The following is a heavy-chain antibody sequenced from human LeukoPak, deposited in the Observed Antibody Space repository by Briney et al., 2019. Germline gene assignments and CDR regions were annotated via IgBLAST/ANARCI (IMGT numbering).Heavy chain of an antibody. J-gene: IGHJ6*03. V-gene: IGHV3-7*01. Sequence: GGSLRLSCAASGFTFSSYSMNWVRQAPGKGLEWVANIQQDGNDKYYVDSVKGRFTISRDNAKNSLYLQMNTLRAEDTAVYYCVRDNGYCSGGVCYYYYMDVWGKGTTVTVS. CDR3: VRDNGYCSGGVCYYYYMDV. CDR2: IQQDGNDK. CDR1: GFTFSSYS. D-gene: IGHD2-15*01.